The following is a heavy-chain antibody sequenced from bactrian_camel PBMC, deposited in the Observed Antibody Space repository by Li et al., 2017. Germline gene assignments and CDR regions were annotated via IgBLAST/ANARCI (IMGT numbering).Heavy chain of an antibody. J-gene: IGHJ4*01. Sequence: ESGGGLVHPGGSLRLACAAAGFTFSNYDMSWVRQAPGKGLEWVSRSNSGGGTTYYADSLKGRFAISRDNAENTVYLQMNSLKPEDTAVYYCVRGYYNEYDYTSGYWGQGTQVTVS. V-gene: IGHV3S40*01. CDR3: VRGYYNEYDYTSGY. D-gene: IGHD4*01. CDR2: SNSGGGTT. CDR1: GFTFSNYD.